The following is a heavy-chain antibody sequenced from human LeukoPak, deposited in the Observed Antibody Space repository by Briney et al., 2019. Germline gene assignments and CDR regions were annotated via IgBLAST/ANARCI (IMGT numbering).Heavy chain of an antibody. CDR3: ARGHSTSSPYFCNGMHV. CDR2: IYYTGNT. CDR1: RGSISSGAYW. D-gene: IGHD6-6*01. Sequence: SETLSLTCTVARGSISSGAYWWTWIRQDPVKGLEWIGYIYYTGNTYYNPSLRSRVHISVDTSKNQFSLNLSSVTAADTAVYFCARGHSTSSPYFCNGMHVWGQGTTVTVSS. V-gene: IGHV4-31*03. J-gene: IGHJ6*02.